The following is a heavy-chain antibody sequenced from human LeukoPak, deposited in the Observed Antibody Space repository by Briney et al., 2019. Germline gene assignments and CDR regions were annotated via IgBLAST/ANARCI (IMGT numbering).Heavy chain of an antibody. CDR3: ARDLVVVVAPLAQAGAFHI. D-gene: IGHD2-15*01. J-gene: IGHJ3*02. CDR2: INPSGGST. CDR1: GYTFTSYY. V-gene: IGHV1-46*01. Sequence: EASVKVSCKASGYTFTSYYMHWVRQAPGQGLEWMGIINPSGGSTSYAQKFQGRVTMTRDMSTSTVYMELSSLRSEDTAIHYCARDLVVVVAPLAQAGAFHIWGQGTMVTVSS.